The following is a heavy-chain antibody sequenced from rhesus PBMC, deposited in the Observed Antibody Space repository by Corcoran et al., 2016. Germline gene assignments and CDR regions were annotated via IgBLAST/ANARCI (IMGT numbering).Heavy chain of an antibody. CDR3: ARGSRYFDY. CDR1: GGSISDSYR. D-gene: IGHD2-39*01. J-gene: IGHJ4*01. Sequence: QVQLQESGPGVVKPSETLSLTCAVSGGSISDSYRWSWIRQPPGKGLEWIGYLYGSSTSTNYNPSLKSRVTSSKDTSKNQFSLKLSAMAAADTAVYYCARGSRYFDYWGQGVLVTVSS. V-gene: IGHV4S10*01. CDR2: LYGSSTST.